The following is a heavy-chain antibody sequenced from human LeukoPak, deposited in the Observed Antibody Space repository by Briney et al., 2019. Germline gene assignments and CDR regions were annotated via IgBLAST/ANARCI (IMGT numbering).Heavy chain of an antibody. D-gene: IGHD6-19*01. Sequence: GGSLRLSCAASGFTFSNYGMHWVRQAPGKGLEWVAFIRSDGTIKYYTESLEGRFTISRDNSRNTLYLLMNSLRVEDTAVYYCAKDEVFSSAWYFDYWGQGTLVTVSS. V-gene: IGHV3-30*02. CDR1: GFTFSNYG. J-gene: IGHJ4*02. CDR2: IRSDGTIK. CDR3: AKDEVFSSAWYFDY.